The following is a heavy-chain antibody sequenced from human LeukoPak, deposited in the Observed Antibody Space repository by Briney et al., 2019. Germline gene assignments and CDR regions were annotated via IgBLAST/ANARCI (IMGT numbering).Heavy chain of an antibody. CDR3: ARGPYDFWSGYYLHFDY. D-gene: IGHD3-3*01. J-gene: IGHJ4*02. Sequence: PSETLSLTCTVSGGSISSGGYSWSWIRQHPGQGLEWIGYIYYSGSTYYNPSLKSRVTISVDTSKNQFSLKLSSVTAADTAVYYCARGPYDFWSGYYLHFDYWGQGTLVTVSS. V-gene: IGHV4-31*03. CDR2: IYYSGST. CDR1: GGSISSGGYS.